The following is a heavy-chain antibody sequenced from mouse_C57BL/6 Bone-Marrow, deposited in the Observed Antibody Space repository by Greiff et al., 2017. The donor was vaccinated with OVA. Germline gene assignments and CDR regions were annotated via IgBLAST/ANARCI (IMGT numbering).Heavy chain of an antibody. Sequence: VHLVESGPGLVQPSQSLSITCTVSGFSLTSYGVHWVRQPPGKGLEWLGVIWSGGSTDYNAAFISRLSISKDNSKSQVFFKMNSLQADDTAIYYCAKTSWLLRGFAYWGQGTLVTVSA. D-gene: IGHD2-3*01. J-gene: IGHJ3*01. V-gene: IGHV2-4*01. CDR1: GFSLTSYG. CDR3: AKTSWLLRGFAY. CDR2: IWSGGST.